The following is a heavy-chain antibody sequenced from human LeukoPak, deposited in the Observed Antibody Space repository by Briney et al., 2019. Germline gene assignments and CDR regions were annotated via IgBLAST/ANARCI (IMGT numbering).Heavy chain of an antibody. CDR3: AKELMTIFGVVITPLFDY. V-gene: IGHV3-30-3*01. CDR2: ISYDGSNK. Sequence: PGRSLRLSCAASGFTFSSYAMHWVRQAPGKGLEWVAVISYDGSNKYYADSVKGRFTISRDNSKNTLYLQMNSLRAEDTAVYYCAKELMTIFGVVITPLFDYWGQGTLVTVSS. J-gene: IGHJ4*02. D-gene: IGHD3-3*01. CDR1: GFTFSSYA.